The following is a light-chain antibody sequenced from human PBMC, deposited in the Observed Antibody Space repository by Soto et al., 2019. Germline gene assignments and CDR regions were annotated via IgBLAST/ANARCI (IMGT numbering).Light chain of an antibody. CDR2: DAS. CDR1: QDISNY. Sequence: DIQMTQSPSSLSASVGDRVTITCQASQDISNYLNWYQQKPGKAPKLLIYDASNLETGVPSRFSGSGSEIDFTFTISSLQPEDIATYYCQQYDNLPPLTFGGGTKVEIK. V-gene: IGKV1-33*01. J-gene: IGKJ4*01. CDR3: QQYDNLPPLT.